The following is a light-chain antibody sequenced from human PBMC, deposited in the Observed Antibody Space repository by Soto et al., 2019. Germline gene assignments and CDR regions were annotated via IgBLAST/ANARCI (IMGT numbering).Light chain of an antibody. CDR2: GAS. Sequence: EIVLTQSPATLSVSPGERATVSCRASQSVRSNLAWYQQKPGQAPRLLIFGASSRATGIPDRFSGSGSGTDLTLTISSLEPEDFAVYYCQQYGSSPTWTVGQGTKVDI. CDR1: QSVRSN. V-gene: IGKV3-20*01. CDR3: QQYGSSPTWT. J-gene: IGKJ1*01.